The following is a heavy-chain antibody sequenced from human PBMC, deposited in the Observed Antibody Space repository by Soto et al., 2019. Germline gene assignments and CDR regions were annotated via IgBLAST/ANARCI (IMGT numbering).Heavy chain of an antibody. V-gene: IGHV2-26*01. D-gene: IGHD3-9*01. CDR3: ARFTLYYDILTGPLYYYYGMGV. Sequence: SGPTLVNPTETLTLTCTVSGFSLSNARMGVSWIRQPPGKALEWLAHIFANDEKSYSTSLKSRLTISKDTSKSQVVLTMTNMDPVDTATYYCARFTLYYDILTGPLYYYYGMGVWGQGTTVTVSS. CDR1: GFSLSNARMG. CDR2: IFANDEK. J-gene: IGHJ6*02.